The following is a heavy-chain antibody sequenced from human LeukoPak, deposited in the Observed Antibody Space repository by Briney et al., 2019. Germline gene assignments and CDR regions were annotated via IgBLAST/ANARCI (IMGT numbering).Heavy chain of an antibody. CDR3: AREWHYDILTGYYPNYYYYGMDV. CDR1: GFTFSSYT. V-gene: IGHV3-21*01. Sequence: GGSLRLSCAASGFTFSSYTMNWVHQAPGKGLGWVSSISSSSSYIYYADSVKGRITISRDNAKNSLYLQMNSLRAEDTAAYYCAREWHYDILTGYYPNYYYYGMDVWGQGTTVTVSS. J-gene: IGHJ6*02. D-gene: IGHD3-9*01. CDR2: ISSSSSYI.